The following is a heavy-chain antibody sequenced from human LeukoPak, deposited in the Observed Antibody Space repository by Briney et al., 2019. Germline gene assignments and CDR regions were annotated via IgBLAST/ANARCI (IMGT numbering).Heavy chain of an antibody. Sequence: GGSLRLSCVASGFTFSSYWMAWVRQAPGEGLEWVANINQDGSEKNYVDSVKGRFTISRDNAKNSLCLQMNSLRAEDTAVYYCARDRGYSTFDMWGQGTMVTVSS. CDR1: GFTFSSYW. CDR2: INQDGSEK. CDR3: ARDRGYSTFDM. J-gene: IGHJ3*02. D-gene: IGHD5-18*01. V-gene: IGHV3-7*05.